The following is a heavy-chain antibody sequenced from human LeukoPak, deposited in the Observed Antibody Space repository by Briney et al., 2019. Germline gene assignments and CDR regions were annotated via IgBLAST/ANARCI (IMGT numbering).Heavy chain of an antibody. Sequence: GGSLRLSCTASGFTFGDYAMSWFRQAPGKGLEWVGFIRSKAYGGTTEYAASVKGRFTISRDDSKSIAYLQMNSLKTEDTAVYYCTRGRDYYDSSGRHVDAFDIWGQGTMVTVSS. CDR3: TRGRDYYDSSGRHVDAFDI. D-gene: IGHD3-22*01. V-gene: IGHV3-49*03. CDR1: GFTFGDYA. J-gene: IGHJ3*02. CDR2: IRSKAYGGTT.